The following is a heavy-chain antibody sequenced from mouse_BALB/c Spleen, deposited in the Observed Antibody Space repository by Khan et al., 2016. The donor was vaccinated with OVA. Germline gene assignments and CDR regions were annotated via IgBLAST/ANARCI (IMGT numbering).Heavy chain of an antibody. CDR1: GYTFTDYY. Sequence: QVQLKQSGAELARPGASVKLSCKASGYTFTDYYINWVKQRTGQGLEWIGEISPGGGDTYYNEKFKGKATLTADKSSTTAYMQLSSLTSEASAVYFCARRNYFGYTFAYWGQGTLVTVSA. V-gene: IGHV1-77*01. CDR2: ISPGGGDT. D-gene: IGHD1-2*01. J-gene: IGHJ3*01. CDR3: ARRNYFGYTFAY.